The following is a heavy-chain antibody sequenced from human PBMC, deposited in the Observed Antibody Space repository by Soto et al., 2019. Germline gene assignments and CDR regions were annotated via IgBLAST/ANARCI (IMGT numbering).Heavy chain of an antibody. CDR3: ARAANWNGMGFDY. J-gene: IGHJ4*02. CDR1: GFTFSDYY. Sequence: QVQLVESGGGLVKPGGSLRLSCAASGFTFSDYYMSWIRQAPGKGLEWVSYISSSSSYTNYADSVKGRFTISRDNAKNSRYLQMNSLRAEDTAVYYCARAANWNGMGFDYWGQGTLVTVSS. V-gene: IGHV3-11*05. CDR2: ISSSSSYT. D-gene: IGHD1-20*01.